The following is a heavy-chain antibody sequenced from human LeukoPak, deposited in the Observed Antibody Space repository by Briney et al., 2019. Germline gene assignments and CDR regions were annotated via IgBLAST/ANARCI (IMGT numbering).Heavy chain of an antibody. V-gene: IGHV3-21*01. J-gene: IGHJ4*02. CDR3: AKETFTDY. Sequence: PGGSLRLSGAASGFPFRTYTINWVRQAPGKGLEWVSSISSNGAYIYYADSLRGRFTISRDNAKNSLYLQMNSLRVEDTAVYYCAKETFTDYWGQGTLVTVSS. CDR1: GFPFRTYT. CDR2: ISSNGAYI.